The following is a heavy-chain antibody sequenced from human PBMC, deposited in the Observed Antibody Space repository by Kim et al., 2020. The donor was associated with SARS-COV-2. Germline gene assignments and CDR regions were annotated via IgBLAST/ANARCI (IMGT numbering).Heavy chain of an antibody. J-gene: IGHJ4*02. CDR3: GRGHLGELSSNDY. D-gene: IGHD3-16*02. V-gene: IGHV3-74*01. Sequence: CADSVKGRLTISRDNAKNTLYLQMNSLRAEDTAVYYCGRGHLGELSSNDYWGQGTLVTVSS.